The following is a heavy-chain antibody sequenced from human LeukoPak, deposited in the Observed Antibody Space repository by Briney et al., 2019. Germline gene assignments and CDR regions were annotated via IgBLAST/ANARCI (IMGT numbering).Heavy chain of an antibody. V-gene: IGHV4-34*01. CDR3: ARAQTLEWLSTHMDV. J-gene: IGHJ6*03. Sequence: PSETLSLTCAVSGGSLSGYYWSWIRQPPGKGLEWVGEIHHGGTSDYNPSLKSRVTISLDTSKSQLSLTLRSVTAADTAVYYCARAQTLEWLSTHMDVWGNGITVTVSS. D-gene: IGHD3-3*01. CDR1: GGSLSGYY. CDR2: IHHGGTS.